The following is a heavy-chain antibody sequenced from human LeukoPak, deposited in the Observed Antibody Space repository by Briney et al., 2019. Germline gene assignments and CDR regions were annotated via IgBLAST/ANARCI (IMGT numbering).Heavy chain of an antibody. V-gene: IGHV3-30-3*01. CDR1: GFTLTTYT. CDR2: ISYDGSNK. CDR3: ARDCYDSSGYYYLRGLDP. D-gene: IGHD3-22*01. J-gene: IGHJ5*02. Sequence: PGGSLRLSCAASGFTLTTYTVHWVRQAPGKGLEWVAVISYDGSNKYYADSVKGRFTISRDNSKNTLYLQMNSLRAEDTAVYYCARDCYDSSGYYYLRGLDPWGQGTLVTVSS.